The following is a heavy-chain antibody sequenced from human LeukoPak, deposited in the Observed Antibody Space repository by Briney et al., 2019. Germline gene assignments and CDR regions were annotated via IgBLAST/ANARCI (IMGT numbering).Heavy chain of an antibody. CDR1: DFSFSNYW. CDR3: ARERDYDSSFFDY. J-gene: IGHJ4*02. Sequence: GGSLRLSCTASDFSFSNYWMTWLRQAPGKGLEWVANIRGDESRKYYLDSVTGRFTISRDNAKNSLYLQMNSLRAEDTAVYYCARERDYDSSFFDYWGQGTLVTVSS. D-gene: IGHD3-22*01. CDR2: IRGDESRK. V-gene: IGHV3-7*01.